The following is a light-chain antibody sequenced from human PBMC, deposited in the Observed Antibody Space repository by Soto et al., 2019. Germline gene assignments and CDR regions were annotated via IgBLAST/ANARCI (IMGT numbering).Light chain of an antibody. Sequence: EIVLTQSPGTLSLSPGERATLSCRASQSVSSSYLAWYQHKPGQAPRLLIYGASNRATGIPDRFSGSGSGTDVTLTISRLEPEDFAVYYCQQYGSSPPMFTFGQGTNLEI. CDR1: QSVSSSY. J-gene: IGKJ2*01. V-gene: IGKV3-20*01. CDR3: QQYGSSPPMFT. CDR2: GAS.